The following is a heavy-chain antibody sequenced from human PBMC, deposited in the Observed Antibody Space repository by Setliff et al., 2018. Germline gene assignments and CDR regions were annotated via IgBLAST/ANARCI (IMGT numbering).Heavy chain of an antibody. V-gene: IGHV1-18*01. Sequence: ASVKVSCKASGYTFTSYGISWVRQAPGQGLEWMGWISAYNGNTNYAQKLQGRVTMTTDTSTSTAYQELRSLRSDEPAVYYCARDVIPFGGVIVYFDYWGQGTLVTVSS. J-gene: IGHJ4*02. CDR1: GYTFTSYG. D-gene: IGHD3-16*02. CDR2: ISAYNGNT. CDR3: ARDVIPFGGVIVYFDY.